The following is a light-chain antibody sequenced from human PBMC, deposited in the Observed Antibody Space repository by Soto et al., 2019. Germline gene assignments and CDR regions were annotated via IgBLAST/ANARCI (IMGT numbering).Light chain of an antibody. CDR3: SSYTRSSTGGFV. J-gene: IGLJ1*01. V-gene: IGLV2-14*01. CDR2: DVS. Sequence: QSVLTQPASVSGSPGQSITISCTGTSSDVGGYNYVSWYQQHPGKAPKLMIYDVSNRPSGVSNRFSGSKSGNTASLTISGLQAEDEADYYCSSYTRSSTGGFVFXTGTKVTVL. CDR1: SSDVGGYNY.